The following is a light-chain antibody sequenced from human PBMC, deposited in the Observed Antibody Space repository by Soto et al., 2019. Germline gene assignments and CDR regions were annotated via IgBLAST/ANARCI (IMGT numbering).Light chain of an antibody. CDR1: QSVSSK. J-gene: IGKJ1*01. V-gene: IGKV3-15*01. CDR3: QQFYNWSGT. Sequence: EIAMTQSPATLSVSPGERATLSCRASQSVSSKLAWYQQKPGQAPRPLIYDASTRTTGIPASFTASGSATKFTLTSSSLQSEDFAVYYWQQFYNWSGTCGQGTEADI. CDR2: DAS.